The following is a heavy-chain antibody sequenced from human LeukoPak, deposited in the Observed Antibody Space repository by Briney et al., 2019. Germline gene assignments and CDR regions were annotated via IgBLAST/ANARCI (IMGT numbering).Heavy chain of an antibody. J-gene: IGHJ5*02. CDR1: GDSISSGNYY. Sequence: SETLSLTCTVSGDSISSGNYYWSWIRQPAGKGLEWIGRIYSSGRINYNLSLKSRVTISVDTSKNQFSLRLSSVTAADTAVYYCARDLGGTYSSKNWFDPWGQGTLVTVSS. CDR3: ARDLGGTYSSKNWFDP. D-gene: IGHD1-26*01. CDR2: IYSSGRI. V-gene: IGHV4-61*02.